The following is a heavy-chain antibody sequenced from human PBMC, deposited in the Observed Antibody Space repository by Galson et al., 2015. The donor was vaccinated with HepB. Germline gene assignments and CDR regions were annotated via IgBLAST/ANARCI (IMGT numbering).Heavy chain of an antibody. Sequence: SLRLSCAVSGVFFNDSAMHWVRQAPGRGLEWVAFISYDGTNKFYADSVKGRFTISRDTSSNTLYLQLNSLRHEDTAVYYCVKWVFDYYSYLMDVWGRGTTVIVS. V-gene: IGHV3-30*18. CDR3: VKWVFDYYSYLMDV. J-gene: IGHJ6*03. D-gene: IGHD3-16*01. CDR2: ISYDGTNK. CDR1: GVFFNDSA.